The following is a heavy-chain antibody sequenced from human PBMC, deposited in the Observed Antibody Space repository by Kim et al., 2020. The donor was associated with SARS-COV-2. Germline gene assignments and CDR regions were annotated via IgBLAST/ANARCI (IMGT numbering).Heavy chain of an antibody. V-gene: IGHV3-13*01. CDR2: IGTAGDT. CDR3: ARVGGYGDPRGAFDI. D-gene: IGHD4-17*01. Sequence: GGSLRLSCAASGFTFSSYDMHWVRQATGKGLEWVSAIGTAGDTYYPGSVKGRFTISRENAKNSLYLQMNSLRAGDTAVYYCARVGGYGDPRGAFDIWGQGTMVTVSS. J-gene: IGHJ3*02. CDR1: GFTFSSYD.